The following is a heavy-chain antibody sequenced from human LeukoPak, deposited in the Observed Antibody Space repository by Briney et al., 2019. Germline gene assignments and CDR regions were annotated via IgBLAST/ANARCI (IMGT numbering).Heavy chain of an antibody. J-gene: IGHJ4*02. CDR1: GFTFSSYG. CDR3: AKGGPKILEWLLFDY. D-gene: IGHD3-3*01. V-gene: IGHV3-30*18. CDR2: ISYDGSNK. Sequence: GRSLRLSCAASGFTFSSYGMRWVRQAPGKGLEWVAVISYDGSNKYYADSVKGRFTISRDNSKNTLYLQMNSLRAEDTAVYYCAKGGPKILEWLLFDYWGQGTLVTVSS.